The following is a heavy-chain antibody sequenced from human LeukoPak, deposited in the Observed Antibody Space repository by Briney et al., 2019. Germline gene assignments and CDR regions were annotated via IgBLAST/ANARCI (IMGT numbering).Heavy chain of an antibody. J-gene: IGHJ2*01. V-gene: IGHV3-30-3*01. Sequence: PGGSLRLSCAASGFTFSSYAMHWVRQAPGKGLEWVAVISYDGSNKYYADSVKGRFTISRDNSKNTLYLQMNSLRAEDTAVYYCARDLDYSNYLSAFDLWGRGTLVTVSS. CDR3: ARDLDYSNYLSAFDL. CDR1: GFTFSSYA. D-gene: IGHD4-11*01. CDR2: ISYDGSNK.